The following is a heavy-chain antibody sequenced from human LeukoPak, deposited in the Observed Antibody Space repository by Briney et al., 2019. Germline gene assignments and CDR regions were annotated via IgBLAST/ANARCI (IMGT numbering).Heavy chain of an antibody. CDR1: GFTFSRYG. CDR3: AKDQALLWFGDIDY. D-gene: IGHD3-10*01. CDR2: IRYDGSNK. Sequence: PGGSLRLSCAASGFTFSRYGMHWVRQAPGKGLEWVAFIRYDGSNKYYADSVKGRFTISRDNSKNTLYLQMNSLRTEDTAVYYCAKDQALLWFGDIDYWGQGTLVTVSS. V-gene: IGHV3-30*02. J-gene: IGHJ4*02.